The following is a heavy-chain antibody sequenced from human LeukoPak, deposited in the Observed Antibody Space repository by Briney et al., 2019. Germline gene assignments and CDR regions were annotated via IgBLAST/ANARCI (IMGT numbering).Heavy chain of an antibody. Sequence: SVKVSCKASGGTFSSYTISWVRQAPGQGLEWMGRIIPILGIANYAQKFQGRVTITADRSTSTAYMELSSLRSEDTAVYYCARDGRELDYYGMDVWGQGTTVTVSS. J-gene: IGHJ6*02. CDR2: IIPILGIA. CDR1: GGTFSSYT. V-gene: IGHV1-69*04. D-gene: IGHD5-24*01. CDR3: ARDGRELDYYGMDV.